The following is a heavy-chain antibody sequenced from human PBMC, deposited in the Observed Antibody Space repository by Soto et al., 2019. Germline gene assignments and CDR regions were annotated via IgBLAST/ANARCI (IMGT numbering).Heavy chain of an antibody. CDR3: ARDSWGFDY. Sequence: GASVKVSCKASGYTFTSYSMHWVRQAPGQRLEWVGWFNIGNGNTEFSQKFQGRVTITRDTSASTDYMELSSLTSEDTAVYYCARDSWGFDYWGQGTLVTGSS. CDR1: GYTFTSYS. CDR2: FNIGNGNT. J-gene: IGHJ4*02. V-gene: IGHV1-3*04. D-gene: IGHD7-27*01.